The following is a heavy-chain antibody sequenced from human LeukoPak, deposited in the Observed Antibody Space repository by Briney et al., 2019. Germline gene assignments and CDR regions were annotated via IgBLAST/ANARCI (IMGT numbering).Heavy chain of an antibody. CDR3: ARAIRNQLLSDY. V-gene: IGHV1-8*01. J-gene: IGHJ4*02. Sequence: VASVKVSCNTSGYTFSSYDVIWVRLAPGQGLEWMGWMNPNSGNTGYAQKFQGRVTMTGDTSISTAYMELSSLLSDDTAVYYCARAIRNQLLSDYWGQGTLVTVSS. CDR1: GYTFSSYD. D-gene: IGHD2-2*01. CDR2: MNPNSGNT.